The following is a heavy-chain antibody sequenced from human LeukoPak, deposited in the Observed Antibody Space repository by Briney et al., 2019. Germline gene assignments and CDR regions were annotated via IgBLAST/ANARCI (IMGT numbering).Heavy chain of an antibody. CDR2: IYYSGST. Sequence: SETLSLTCTVSGGSISSYYWSWIRQPPGKGLEWIGYIYYSGSTNYNPSLKSRVTISVDTSKNQFSLKLSSVTAADTAVYYCAREHSSSQGGWFDPWGQGTLVTVSS. V-gene: IGHV4-59*01. CDR3: AREHSSSQGGWFDP. CDR1: GGSISSYY. J-gene: IGHJ5*02. D-gene: IGHD6-13*01.